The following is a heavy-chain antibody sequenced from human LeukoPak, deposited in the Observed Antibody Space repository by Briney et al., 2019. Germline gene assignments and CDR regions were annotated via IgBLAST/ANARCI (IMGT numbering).Heavy chain of an antibody. CDR3: AKHSRYDSNGYYDH. CDR2: IKHDGSEK. Sequence: GGSLRLSCAASGFIFTNYFMSWVRQAPGKGLEWVASIKHDGSEKYYVDSVRGRFTISRDNTKNSLYLQMSSLRAEDTAVYYCAKHSRYDSNGYYDHWGQGTLVTVSS. V-gene: IGHV3-7*03. D-gene: IGHD3-22*01. CDR1: GFIFTNYF. J-gene: IGHJ4*02.